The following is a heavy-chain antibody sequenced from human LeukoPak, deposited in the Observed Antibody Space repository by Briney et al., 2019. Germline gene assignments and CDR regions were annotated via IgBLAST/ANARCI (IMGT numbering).Heavy chain of an antibody. D-gene: IGHD6-19*01. CDR1: GLTFSSYG. J-gene: IGHJ4*02. Sequence: GGSLRLSCTASGLTFSSYGMHWVRQAPGKGLEWVAFIRYDGSKKYYADSVKGRFSISRDNSKNTLSLQMSSLRAEDTAVYYCAKDPPSTPGIIVAGTVVAWGGDYSWGQGTLVTVSS. V-gene: IGHV3-30*02. CDR3: AKDPPSTPGIIVAGTVVAWGGDYS. CDR2: IRYDGSKK.